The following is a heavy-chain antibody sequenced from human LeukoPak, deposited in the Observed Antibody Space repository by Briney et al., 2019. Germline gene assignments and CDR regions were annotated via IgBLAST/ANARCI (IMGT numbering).Heavy chain of an antibody. Sequence: SETLSLTCTVSGGSISSYYWHWIRQPPGKGLEWIGNIYYSGSTNSNPSLKSRVTISVDTSKNQFSLKLSSVTAADTAVYYCARHYYDRSDSYSFDYWGQGTLVTVSS. CDR1: GGSISSYY. J-gene: IGHJ4*02. CDR3: ARHYYDRSDSYSFDY. D-gene: IGHD3-22*01. V-gene: IGHV4-59*08. CDR2: IYYSGST.